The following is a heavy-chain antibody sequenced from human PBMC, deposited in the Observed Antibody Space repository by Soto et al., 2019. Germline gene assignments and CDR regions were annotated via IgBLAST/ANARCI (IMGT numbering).Heavy chain of an antibody. D-gene: IGHD3-22*01. V-gene: IGHV1-8*02. Sequence: XPVKVACKASGYPLTGYYMHWVRQSTGQGLEWMGWMNPNSGNTGYAQKFQGRVTMTRNTSISTAYMELSSLRSEDTAVYYCATGRAYYYDSSGYLWAQGTLVTVSS. CDR1: GYPLTGYY. CDR2: MNPNSGNT. J-gene: IGHJ4*02. CDR3: ATGRAYYYDSSGYL.